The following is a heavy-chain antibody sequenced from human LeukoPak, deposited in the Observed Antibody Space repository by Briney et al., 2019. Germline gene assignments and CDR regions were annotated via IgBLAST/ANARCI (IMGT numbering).Heavy chain of an antibody. Sequence: ASVKVSCKASGGTFSSYAISWVRQAPGQGLEWMGGIIPIFGTANYAQKFQGRVTITADESTSTAYMELSSLRSEDTAVYYCAVVPAAIVDWYFDYWAQGTLVTVSP. CDR3: AVVPAAIVDWYFDY. CDR2: IIPIFGTA. D-gene: IGHD2-2*02. V-gene: IGHV1-69*13. J-gene: IGHJ4*02. CDR1: GGTFSSYA.